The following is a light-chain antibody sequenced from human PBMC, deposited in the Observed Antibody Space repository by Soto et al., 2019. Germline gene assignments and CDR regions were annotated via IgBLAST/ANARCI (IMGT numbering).Light chain of an antibody. CDR2: GAS. CDR1: ETVAGSY. J-gene: IGKJ1*01. Sequence: EIVLTQSPGTLSLYQGERATLSCRASETVAGSYLAWYQQKPGQAPRLLIHGASTRATGIADRFSGSGSGTDFTLTISRLEPEDFAVYYCQLYGTSPKTLGQGTKVDIK. V-gene: IGKV3-20*01. CDR3: QLYGTSPKT.